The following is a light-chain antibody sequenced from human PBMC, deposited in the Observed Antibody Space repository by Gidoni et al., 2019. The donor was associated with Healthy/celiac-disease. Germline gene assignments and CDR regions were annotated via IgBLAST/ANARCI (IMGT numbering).Light chain of an antibody. CDR3: QQYGSSPRT. V-gene: IGKV3-20*01. CDR1: QSVSSSY. J-gene: IGKJ4*01. CDR2: GAS. Sequence: EIVLTQSPGTLSLSPGERATLSCRASQSVSSSYLAWYQQKPDQAPRLLIYGASSRATGIPDRFSGSGSGTDFTLTISRLDPEDFAVYYCQQYGSSPRTFGGGTKVEIK.